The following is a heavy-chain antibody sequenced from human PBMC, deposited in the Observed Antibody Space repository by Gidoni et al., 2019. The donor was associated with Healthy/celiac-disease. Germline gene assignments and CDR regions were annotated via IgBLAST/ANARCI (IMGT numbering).Heavy chain of an antibody. V-gene: IGHV4-34*01. CDR2: INHSGST. CDR3: ASSLNSSSWYARPVRWP. J-gene: IGHJ5*02. CDR1: GGSFSGYY. Sequence: QVQLQQWGAGLLKPSETLSLTCAVYGGSFSGYYWSWIRQPPGKGLEWIGEINHSGSTNYNPSLKSRVTISVDTSKNQFSLKLSSVTAADTAVYYCASSLNSSSWYARPVRWPWGQGTLVTVSS. D-gene: IGHD6-13*01.